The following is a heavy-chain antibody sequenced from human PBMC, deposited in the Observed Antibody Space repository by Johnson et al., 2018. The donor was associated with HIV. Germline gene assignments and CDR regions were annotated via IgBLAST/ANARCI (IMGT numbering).Heavy chain of an antibody. CDR1: GFTVSSYY. V-gene: IGHV3-66*01. Sequence: VQLVESGGGLVQPGGSLRLSCAASGFTVSSYYMSWVRQAPGKGLEWVSVLFSGGTTYYADSVKGRFTISRDNSKNTLYLQMNSLRAEDTALYYCARDPDIWGQGTMVTVSS. CDR2: LFSGGTT. J-gene: IGHJ3*02. CDR3: ARDPDI.